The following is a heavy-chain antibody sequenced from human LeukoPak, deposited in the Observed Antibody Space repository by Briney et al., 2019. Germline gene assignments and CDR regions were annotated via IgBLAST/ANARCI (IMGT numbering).Heavy chain of an antibody. J-gene: IGHJ4*02. CDR2: IYYSGST. CDR1: GGSISSSSYY. V-gene: IGHV4-39*01. D-gene: IGHD3-10*01. CDR3: ARRKGFGEGYFDS. Sequence: PSETLSLTCTVSGGSISSSSYYWGWIRQPPGKGLEWIGSIYYSGSTYYNPSLKNRVTISVDTSKNQFSLKLTSVTAADTAVYYCARRKGFGEGYFDSWGQGTLVTVSS.